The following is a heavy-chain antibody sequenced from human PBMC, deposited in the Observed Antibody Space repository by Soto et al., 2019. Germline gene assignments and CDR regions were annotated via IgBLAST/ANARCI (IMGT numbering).Heavy chain of an antibody. CDR1: GFTFSSYS. Sequence: EVQLVESGGGLVKPGGCLRLSCEASGFTFSSYSMNWVRQAPGKGLEWVSSISSSSSYIYYADSVKGRFTISRDNAKNSLYLQMNSLRAEDTAVYYCARDSGDCSSTSCYLRFDPWGQGTLVTVSS. D-gene: IGHD2-2*01. V-gene: IGHV3-21*01. CDR2: ISSSSSYI. CDR3: ARDSGDCSSTSCYLRFDP. J-gene: IGHJ5*02.